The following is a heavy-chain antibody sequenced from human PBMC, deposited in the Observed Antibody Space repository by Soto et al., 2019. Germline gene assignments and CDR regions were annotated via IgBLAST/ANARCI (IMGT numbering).Heavy chain of an antibody. J-gene: IGHJ6*02. CDR1: GGTFSNSA. Sequence: QVQLEQSGAEVKQPGSSVRVSCKASGGTFSNSAISWVRQAPGQGLEWMGGIMPVFRAPDYAQNFQGRVTLTADEPTTTAYMELHGLRSADTAVYFCARDNDRLHSGGNYYSILAVWGQGTTVTVSS. CDR2: IMPVFRAP. D-gene: IGHD6-25*01. CDR3: ARDNDRLHSGGNYYSILAV. V-gene: IGHV1-69*12.